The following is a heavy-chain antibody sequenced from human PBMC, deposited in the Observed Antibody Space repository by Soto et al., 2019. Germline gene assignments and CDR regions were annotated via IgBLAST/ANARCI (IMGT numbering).Heavy chain of an antibody. J-gene: IGHJ3*02. CDR1: GDSVSSNSAA. CDR2: TYYRSKWYN. V-gene: IGHV6-1*01. D-gene: IGHD1-1*01. CDR3: SSGLVGTDAFDI. Sequence: SQTLSLTCAISGDSVSSNSAAWNWIRQSPSRGLEWLGRTYYRSKWYNDYAVSVKSRITINPDTSKNQFSLQLNSVIPEDTAVYYCSSGLVGTDAFDIWGQGTMVTVSS.